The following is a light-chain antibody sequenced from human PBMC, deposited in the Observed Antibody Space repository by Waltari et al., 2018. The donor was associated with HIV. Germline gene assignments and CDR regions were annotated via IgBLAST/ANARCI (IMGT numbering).Light chain of an antibody. J-gene: IGLJ2*01. CDR3: QVWDSSSDHVV. CDR2: YDS. CDR1: DIGSKS. V-gene: IGLV3-21*04. Sequence: SYVLTQPPSVSVAPGETAKITCWGSDIGSKSVHWYQQKPGQAPVVVIYYDSDRPSGIPERFSGSNSRNMATLTISRVEAGDEADFYCQVWDSSSDHVVFGGGTKLTVL.